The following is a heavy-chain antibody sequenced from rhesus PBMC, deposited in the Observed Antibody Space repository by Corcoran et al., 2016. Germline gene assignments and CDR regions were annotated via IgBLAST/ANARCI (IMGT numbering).Heavy chain of an antibody. CDR1: SYHNSGYS. CDR2: ITDSGSP. V-gene: IGHV4-122*02. CDR3: ARAPSGSWNGFDY. D-gene: IGHD6-25*01. Sequence: QVQLQESGPGPGKPPETLSLTCAASSYHNSGYSWHWTRTAQGEGLEWIGYITDSGSPAYNPPLNTRVTISRDTSKNQFSLKLSSVTAADTAVYYCARAPSGSWNGFDYWGQGVLVTVSS. J-gene: IGHJ4*01.